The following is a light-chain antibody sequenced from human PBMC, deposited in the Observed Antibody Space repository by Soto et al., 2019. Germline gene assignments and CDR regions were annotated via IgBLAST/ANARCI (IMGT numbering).Light chain of an antibody. CDR2: DAS. CDR3: QQYNSYPTST. CDR1: QSISSW. J-gene: IGKJ3*01. V-gene: IGKV1-5*01. Sequence: DMQMTQSPASLCASVEDRVTITCRASQSISSWLAWYQQKPGKAPKLLIYDASSLESGVPSRFSGSGSGTEFTLTISSLQPDDFATYYCQQYNSYPTSTFAPGTKVDIK.